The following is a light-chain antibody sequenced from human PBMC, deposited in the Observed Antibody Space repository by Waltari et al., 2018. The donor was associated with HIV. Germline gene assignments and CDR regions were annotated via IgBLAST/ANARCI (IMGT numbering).Light chain of an antibody. CDR3: SSYSSTRIVV. V-gene: IGLV2-14*03. J-gene: IGLJ2*01. CDR2: NGF. Sequence: QSALTQPASMSGSFGQSITITCTGGGNDVGRYYWVLWYQQHPGKAPKAIISNGFNRPSGVAARFSGSKDGNTATLTIDALRAEDEAVYHCSSYSSTRIVVFGGGTKLTVL. CDR1: GNDVGRYYW.